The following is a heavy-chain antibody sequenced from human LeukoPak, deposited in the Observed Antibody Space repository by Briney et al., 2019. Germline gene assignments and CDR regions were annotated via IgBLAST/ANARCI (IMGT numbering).Heavy chain of an antibody. D-gene: IGHD3-10*01. J-gene: IGHJ4*02. CDR1: GYTFTGYY. V-gene: IGHV1-2*02. CDR2: VNPNSGGT. CDR3: ARNIGELLEYYFDY. Sequence: GASVKVSCKASGYTFTGYYMHWVRQAPGQGLEWMGWVNPNSGGTNYAQKFQGRVTVTRDTSISTAYMELSRLRSDDTAVYYCARNIGELLEYYFDYWGQGTLVTVSS.